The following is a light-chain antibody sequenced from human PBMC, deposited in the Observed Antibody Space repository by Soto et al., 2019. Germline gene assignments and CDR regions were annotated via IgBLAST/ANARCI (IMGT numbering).Light chain of an antibody. V-gene: IGLV3-21*02. CDR3: QVWDSSSDHPV. CDR2: DDS. J-gene: IGLJ3*02. CDR1: NIGSKS. Sequence: SYELTQPPSVSVAPGQTARITCGGKNIGSKSVHWYQQKPGQAPVLVVYDDSDRPSGIPERFSGSNSGNTATLTISRVEAGDKADYYCQVWDSSSDHPVFGGGTKLTVL.